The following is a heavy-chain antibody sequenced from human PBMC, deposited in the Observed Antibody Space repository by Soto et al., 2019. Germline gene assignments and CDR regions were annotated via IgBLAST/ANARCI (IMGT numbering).Heavy chain of an antibody. J-gene: IGHJ4*02. CDR1: GFIFSSYT. Sequence: EVQLLQSGGGLVQPGESLRLSCAASGFIFSSYTMSWVRQAPGKGLEWVSVISGSGGSPYHADSVQGRFTISRDNRKNTLYLQMNTLRAEDTAIYYCAKARCSSATCYVPDYWGQGTLVTVSS. CDR2: ISGSGGSP. D-gene: IGHD2-2*01. CDR3: AKARCSSATCYVPDY. V-gene: IGHV3-23*01.